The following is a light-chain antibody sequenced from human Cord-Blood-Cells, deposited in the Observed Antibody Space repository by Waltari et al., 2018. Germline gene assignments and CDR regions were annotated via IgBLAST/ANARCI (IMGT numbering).Light chain of an antibody. CDR3: SSYTSSSTYV. CDR1: SSDVGGYNY. Sequence: QSALTQPASVSGSPGQSITISCTGTSSDVGGYNYVSWYQQHPGKAPKLMIYDVSNRPSGASNRYPDSKSGNTASLTISGLQAEDEADYYCSSYTSSSTYVFGTGTKVTVL. V-gene: IGLV2-14*01. CDR2: DVS. J-gene: IGLJ1*01.